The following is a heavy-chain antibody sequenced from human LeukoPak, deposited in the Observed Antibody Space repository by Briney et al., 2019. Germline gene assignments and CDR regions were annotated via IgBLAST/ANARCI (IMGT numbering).Heavy chain of an antibody. V-gene: IGHV1-46*01. J-gene: IGHJ4*02. D-gene: IGHD3-22*01. CDR3: ARVNYYDSSGYPGADDY. CDR2: INPSGGST. Sequence: GASVKVSCKASGYTFTSYYMHWVRQAPGQGLEWMGIINPSGGSTSYAQKFQGRVTMTRDMSTSTVYMELSSLRSEDTAVYYCARVNYYDSSGYPGADDYWGQGTLVTVSS. CDR1: GYTFTSYY.